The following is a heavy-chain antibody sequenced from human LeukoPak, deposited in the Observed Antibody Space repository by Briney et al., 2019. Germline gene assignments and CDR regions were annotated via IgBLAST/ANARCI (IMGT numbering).Heavy chain of an antibody. CDR2: IYTSGST. D-gene: IGHD5-12*01. CDR1: GGSISSYY. V-gene: IGHV4-4*07. Sequence: SETLSLTCTVSGGSISSYYWSWIRQPAGKGLEWIGQIYTSGSTKYNPSLKGRVTMSVDTSKNQFSLNLSSVTAADTAVYYCARDHEDIVATIWGEGLNIWGQGTVVTVSS. J-gene: IGHJ3*02. CDR3: ARDHEDIVATIWGEGLNI.